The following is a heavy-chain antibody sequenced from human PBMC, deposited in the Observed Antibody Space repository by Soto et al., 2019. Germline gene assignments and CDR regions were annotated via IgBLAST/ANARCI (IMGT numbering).Heavy chain of an antibody. CDR1: GGSISSGGYY. J-gene: IGHJ5*02. D-gene: IGHD2-15*01. CDR2: IYYSGST. V-gene: IGHV4-31*03. CDR3: ARTLVVVAATLNWFDP. Sequence: SETLSLTCTVSGGSISSGGYYWSWIRQHPXKGLEWIGYIYYSGSTYYNPSLKSRVTTSVDTSKNQFSLKLSSVTAADTAVYYCARTLVVVAATLNWFDPWGQGTLVTVSS.